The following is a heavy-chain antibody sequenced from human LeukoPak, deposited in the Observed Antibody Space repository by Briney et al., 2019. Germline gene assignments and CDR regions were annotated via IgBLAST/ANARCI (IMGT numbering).Heavy chain of an antibody. Sequence: GGSLRLSCAASGFTFDDYGMSWVRQAPGKGLEWVSGINWNGGSTGYADSVKGRFTISRDNAKNSLYLQMNSLRAEDTAVFYCARAEFYYDRSGYYPRYYNYYYMDVWGKGTTVTVSS. D-gene: IGHD3-22*01. CDR3: ARAEFYYDRSGYYPRYYNYYYMDV. CDR2: INWNGGST. J-gene: IGHJ6*03. V-gene: IGHV3-20*04. CDR1: GFTFDDYG.